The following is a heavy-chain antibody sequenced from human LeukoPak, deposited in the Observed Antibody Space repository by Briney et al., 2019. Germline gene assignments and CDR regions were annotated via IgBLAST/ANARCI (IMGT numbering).Heavy chain of an antibody. CDR1: GYTFIGHY. Sequence: GASVKVSCKASGYTFIGHYIHWVRQAPGQGLEWMGRMNPDSGGTNYAQKFQDRVTMNRDTSITTAYMELSRLTSDDTAIYYCARIMEYYDFTPRGFDIWGQGTMVAVSS. CDR3: ARIMEYYDFTPRGFDI. D-gene: IGHD3/OR15-3a*01. V-gene: IGHV1-2*06. J-gene: IGHJ3*02. CDR2: MNPDSGGT.